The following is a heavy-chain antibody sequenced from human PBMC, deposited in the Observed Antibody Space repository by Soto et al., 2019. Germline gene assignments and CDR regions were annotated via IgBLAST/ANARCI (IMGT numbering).Heavy chain of an antibody. J-gene: IGHJ5*02. V-gene: IGHV4-30-4*01. D-gene: IGHD3-3*01. CDR1: GGSISSGDYS. CDR2: IYNSGIT. Sequence: SETLSLTCTVSGGSISSGDYSWSWVRQSPGKGLEWIGHIYNSGITYYNSSLKSRVVISIDTSRNQFSLRLNSLTAADRAVYFCARGVTVFGLVSRFWFDPWGQGTVVTVSS. CDR3: ARGVTVFGLVSRFWFDP.